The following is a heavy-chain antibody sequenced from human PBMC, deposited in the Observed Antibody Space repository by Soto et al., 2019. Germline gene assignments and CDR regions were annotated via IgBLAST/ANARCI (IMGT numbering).Heavy chain of an antibody. Sequence: PSETLSLTCTVSGGSITSYFWTWIRQPPGKGLEWIGYIYHRGNTNYNPSLKSRVTFSVDTSKNQFSLKLSSVTAADTAVYYCARDKYYDSTGTFDFWGQGTRVTVSS. V-gene: IGHV4-59*01. J-gene: IGHJ4*02. CDR1: GGSITSYF. D-gene: IGHD3-22*01. CDR3: ARDKYYDSTGTFDF. CDR2: IYHRGNT.